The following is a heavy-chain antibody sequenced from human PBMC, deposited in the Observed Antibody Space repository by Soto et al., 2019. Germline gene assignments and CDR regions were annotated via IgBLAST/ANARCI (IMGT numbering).Heavy chain of an antibody. V-gene: IGHV3-30-3*01. CDR2: ISYDGSNK. Sequence: QVQLVESGGGVVQPGRSLRLSCAASGFTFSSYAMHWVRQAPGKGLEWVAVISYDGSNKYYADSVKGRFTISRDNSKNTLYLQMNSLRAEDTAVYYCARDASYYYDSSGYFLRYWGQGTLVTVSS. CDR1: GFTFSSYA. J-gene: IGHJ4*02. CDR3: ARDASYYYDSSGYFLRY. D-gene: IGHD3-22*01.